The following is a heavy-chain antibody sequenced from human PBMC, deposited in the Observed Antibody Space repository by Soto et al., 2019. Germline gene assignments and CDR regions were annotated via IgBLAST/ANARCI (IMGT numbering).Heavy chain of an antibody. CDR2: IYWDDDK. Sequence: QIPLKESGPTLVTPTLSLTLTCTFSGFSLTTSGVGVGWIRQPPGKALEWLALIYWDDDKRYSPYLKSRLTITKDTSKNQVVLTMTNMDPADTATYFCAHRTTTVTWWFDPWGQGTLGTGAS. V-gene: IGHV2-5*02. D-gene: IGHD4-17*01. J-gene: IGHJ5*02. CDR1: GFSLTTSGVG. CDR3: AHRTTTVTWWFDP.